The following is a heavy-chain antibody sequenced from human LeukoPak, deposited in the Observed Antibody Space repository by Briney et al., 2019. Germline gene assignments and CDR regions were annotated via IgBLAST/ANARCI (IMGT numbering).Heavy chain of an antibody. CDR2: ISYDGSNK. CDR3: AKDGEVVATIGGLFDY. CDR1: GFTFSSYA. V-gene: IGHV3-30-3*01. D-gene: IGHD5-12*01. J-gene: IGHJ4*02. Sequence: GGSLRLSGAASGFTFSSYAMHGVRQAPGKGLEGVAVISYDGSNKYYADSVKGRFTISRDNSKNTLYLQMNSLRAEDTAVHYCAKDGEVVATIGGLFDYWGQGTLVTVSS.